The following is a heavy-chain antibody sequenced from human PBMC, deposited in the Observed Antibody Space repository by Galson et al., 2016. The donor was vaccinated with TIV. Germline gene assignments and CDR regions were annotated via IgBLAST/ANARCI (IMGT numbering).Heavy chain of an antibody. CDR3: AHLPNMSYYGMDV. Sequence: PALVKPTQTLTLTCTFSGFPLTTSGVGVGWIRQPPGKALEWLAHIYWDDDERYSPSLKSRLTITKDTSKNQVVFKMTNMNPVDTATYYCAHLPNMSYYGMDVWGQGTTVTVSS. J-gene: IGHJ6*02. V-gene: IGHV2-5*02. D-gene: IGHD2/OR15-2a*01. CDR1: GFPLTTSGVG. CDR2: IYWDDDE.